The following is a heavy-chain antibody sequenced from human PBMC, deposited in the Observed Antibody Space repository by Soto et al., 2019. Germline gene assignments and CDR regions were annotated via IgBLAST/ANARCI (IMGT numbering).Heavy chain of an antibody. Sequence: VGALRLSCAASGLTFSSYAMHWVGQAPGKGLEWVAVISYGGSNKCYADSVKGRFTISRDNSKKAMYVQMNSLRGEDTAIYYWAKEGGRPYHYGRDVWGQGTTLPVSS. CDR2: ISYGGSNK. J-gene: IGHJ6*02. CDR3: AKEGGRPYHYGRDV. CDR1: GLTFSSYA. V-gene: IGHV3-30-3*01. D-gene: IGHD1-26*01.